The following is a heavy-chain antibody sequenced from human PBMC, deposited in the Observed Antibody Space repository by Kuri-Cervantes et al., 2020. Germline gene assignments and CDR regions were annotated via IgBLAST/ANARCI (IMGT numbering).Heavy chain of an antibody. CDR1: GFTFSDYY. J-gene: IGHJ4*02. V-gene: IGHV3-11*04. D-gene: IGHD3-9*01. CDR3: ARVADYDILTGYFGPRSFDY. CDR2: ISSRGTTI. Sequence: GESLKISCAASGFTFSDYYMSWLRQAPGKGLEWVSYISSRGTTIYYADSVKGRFTIARENDRNSLYLQMNSLRAEDTAVYYCARVADYDILTGYFGPRSFDYWGQGTLVTVSS.